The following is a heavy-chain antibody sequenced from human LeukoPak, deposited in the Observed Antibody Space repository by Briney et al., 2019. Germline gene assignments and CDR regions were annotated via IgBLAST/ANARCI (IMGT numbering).Heavy chain of an antibody. CDR1: GFTVSSNY. V-gene: IGHV3-53*01. D-gene: IGHD3-22*01. Sequence: GGSLRLSCAASGFTVSSNYMSWVRQAPGKGLEWVSVIYSGGSTYYADSVKGRFTISRDNSKNTLYLQMNSLRAEDTAVYYCARSYFYDSSGYYVYWGQGTLVTVSS. CDR3: ARSYFYDSSGYYVY. CDR2: IYSGGST. J-gene: IGHJ4*02.